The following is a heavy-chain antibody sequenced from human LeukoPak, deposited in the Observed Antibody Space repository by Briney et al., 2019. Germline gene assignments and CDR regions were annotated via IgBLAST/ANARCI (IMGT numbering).Heavy chain of an antibody. D-gene: IGHD2-15*01. CDR1: GFTFSSYS. CDR3: ARHRCSGGSCYSDF. CDR2: ISSSGGST. J-gene: IGHJ4*02. Sequence: PGGSLRLSCAASGFTFSSYSMSWVRQAPGKGLEWVSAISSSGGSTDYTDSVKGRFTISRDNSKNTLYLQMNSLRAEDTAVYYCARHRCSGGSCYSDFWGQGTLVTVSS. V-gene: IGHV3-23*01.